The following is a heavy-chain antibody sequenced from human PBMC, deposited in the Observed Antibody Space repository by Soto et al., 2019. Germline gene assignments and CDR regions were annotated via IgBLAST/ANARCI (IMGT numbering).Heavy chain of an antibody. J-gene: IGHJ3*02. V-gene: IGHV4-30-4*01. D-gene: IGHD3-10*01. CDR2: TYYTGST. CDR3: ARVTNYSGSGNYFAFDI. CDR1: GDSISSGDYY. Sequence: QVQLQESGPGLMKSSQTLSLTCTVSGDSISSGDYYWSWIRQTPGKGLEWIGYTYYTGSTYYNPSLKSRVLISVDTSKNQFYLKLSSVTAADTAVYYCARVTNYSGSGNYFAFDIWGQGTMVTVSS.